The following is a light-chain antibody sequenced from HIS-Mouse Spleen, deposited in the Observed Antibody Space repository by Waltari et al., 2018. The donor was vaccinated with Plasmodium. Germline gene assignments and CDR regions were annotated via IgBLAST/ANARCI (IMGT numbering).Light chain of an antibody. CDR3: YSTDSSGNHRV. Sequence: SYELTQPPSVSVSPGQTARITCSGAALPKKYAYWYQKKSCQAPVLGIYEDSKRPPAFLCSVPGASSGTMATLTISGAQVEEEADYYWYSTDSSGNHRVFGGGTKLTVL. J-gene: IGLJ3*02. CDR1: ALPKKY. CDR2: EDS. V-gene: IGLV3-10*01.